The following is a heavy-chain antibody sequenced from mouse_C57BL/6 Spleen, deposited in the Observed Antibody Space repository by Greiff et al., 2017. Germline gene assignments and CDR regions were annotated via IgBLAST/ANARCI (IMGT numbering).Heavy chain of an antibody. CDR1: GYTFTSYW. CDR3: ARITTVVADY. Sequence: QVQLQQPGAELVKPGASVKLSCKASGYTFTSYWMHWVKQRPGQGLAWIGMIHPNSGSTNYNEKFKSKATLTVDKSSSTAYMQLSSLTSEDSAVYYCARITTVVADYWGQGTTLTVSS. J-gene: IGHJ2*01. CDR2: IHPNSGST. D-gene: IGHD1-1*01. V-gene: IGHV1-64*01.